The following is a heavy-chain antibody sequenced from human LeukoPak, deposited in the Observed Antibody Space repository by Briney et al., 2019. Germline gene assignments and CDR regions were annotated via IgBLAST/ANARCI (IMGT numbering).Heavy chain of an antibody. J-gene: IGHJ3*02. CDR2: ITDNGRKI. D-gene: IGHD2-15*01. Sequence: PGGSLRLSCVGSGFIFSDYYMGWIRQAPGRGLEGISYITDNGRKIYYPDSVKGRFTMSRDNAKNSLYLQMNSLRAEDTAVYYCARERCSGGSCYSQGDAFDIWGQGTMVTVSS. V-gene: IGHV3-11*04. CDR1: GFIFSDYY. CDR3: ARERCSGGSCYSQGDAFDI.